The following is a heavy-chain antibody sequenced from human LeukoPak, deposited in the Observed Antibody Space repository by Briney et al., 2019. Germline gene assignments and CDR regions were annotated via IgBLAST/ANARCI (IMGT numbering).Heavy chain of an antibody. D-gene: IGHD3-9*01. CDR1: GYTFADYY. CDR2: IYPKSGGT. V-gene: IGHV1-2*02. CDR3: ARVSTSGYRDWLDP. J-gene: IGHJ5*02. Sequence: ASVKVSCKASGYTFADYYIHWVRQAPGQGLEWMGWIYPKSGGTNSAQKFQGRVAMTRDTSISTAYMELSRLKFDDTAVYYCARVSTSGYRDWLDPWGQGTLVTVSS.